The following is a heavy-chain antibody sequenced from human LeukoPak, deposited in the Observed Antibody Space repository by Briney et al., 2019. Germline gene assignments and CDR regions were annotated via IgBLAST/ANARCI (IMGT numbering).Heavy chain of an antibody. D-gene: IGHD3-10*01. CDR2: ISYDGSNK. V-gene: IGHV3-30-3*01. CDR1: GFTFSSYA. CDR3: ARDDRRFYRQASEGAFDI. Sequence: PGGSLRLSCAASGFTFSSYAMHWVRQAPGKGLEWVAVISYDGSNKYYADSVKGRFTISRDNSKNTLYLQMNSLRAEDTAVYYCARDDRRFYRQASEGAFDIWGQGTMVTGSS. J-gene: IGHJ3*02.